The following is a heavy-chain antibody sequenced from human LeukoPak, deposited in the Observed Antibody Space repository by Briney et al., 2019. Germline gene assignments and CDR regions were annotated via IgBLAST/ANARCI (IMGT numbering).Heavy chain of an antibody. CDR1: GFTFSSYG. V-gene: IGHV3-23*01. CDR2: ISGSGGST. CDR3: AKDRYSSGWFDSVYYFDY. J-gene: IGHJ4*02. D-gene: IGHD6-19*01. Sequence: GGSLRLSCAASGFTFSSYGMSWVRQAPGKGLEWVSAISGSGGSTYYADSVKGRFTISRDNSKNTLYLQMNSLRAEDTAVYYCAKDRYSSGWFDSVYYFDYWGQGTLVTVSS.